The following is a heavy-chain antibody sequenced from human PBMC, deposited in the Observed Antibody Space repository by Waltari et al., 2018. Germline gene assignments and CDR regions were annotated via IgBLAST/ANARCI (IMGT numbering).Heavy chain of an antibody. Sequence: QVQLVQSGAEVKKPGASVKVSCKASGYTFTGYYMHWVRQAPGQGLEWMGWINPNSGGTNYAQKFQGRLTITKDTSKNQVVLTMTNMDPVDTATYYCAHRWGSGSLTNWFDPWGQGTLVTVSS. J-gene: IGHJ5*02. CDR1: GYTFTGYY. CDR3: AHRWGSGSLTNWFDP. CDR2: INPNSGGT. D-gene: IGHD3-10*01. V-gene: IGHV1-2*02.